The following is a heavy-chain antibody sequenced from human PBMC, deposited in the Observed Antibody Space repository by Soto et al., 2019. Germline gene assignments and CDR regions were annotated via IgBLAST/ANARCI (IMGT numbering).Heavy chain of an antibody. J-gene: IGHJ4*02. CDR2: ISYIGST. D-gene: IGHD6-13*01. V-gene: IGHV4-59*01. CDR3: ARGGSSSPHYFDY. Sequence: PSETLSLTCTVSGGIISGNYWSWIRQSPGEGLEWIGDISYIGSTNYNPSLKSRVTMSLDTSKNQFSLKLSSVTAADKAVFFCARGGSSSPHYFDYWGQGTLVTVSS. CDR1: GGIISGNY.